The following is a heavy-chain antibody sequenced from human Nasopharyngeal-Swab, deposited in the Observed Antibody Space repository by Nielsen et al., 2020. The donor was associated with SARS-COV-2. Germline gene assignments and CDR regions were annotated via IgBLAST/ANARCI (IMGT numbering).Heavy chain of an antibody. CDR1: GFTFSSYA. CDR2: ISYDGSNK. Sequence: GGSLRLSCAASGFTFSSYAMHWVRQAPGKGLGWVAVISYDGSNKYYADSVKGRFTISRDNSKNTLYLQMNSLRAEDTAVYYCARLFLGMDVWGQGTTVTVSS. J-gene: IGHJ6*02. V-gene: IGHV3-30-3*01. CDR3: ARLFLGMDV. D-gene: IGHD2-21*01.